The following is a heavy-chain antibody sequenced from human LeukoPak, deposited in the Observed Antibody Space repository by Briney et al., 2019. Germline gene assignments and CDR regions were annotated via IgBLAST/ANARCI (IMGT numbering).Heavy chain of an antibody. CDR1: GFTVSSNY. D-gene: IGHD4-17*01. V-gene: IGHV3-21*01. Sequence: PGGSLRLSCAASGFTVSSNYMSWVRQAPGKGLEWVSSISTGDSDIYNADSVKGRFTISRDNAKNSLYLQMHSPRAEDTAVYYCARARRAYTVPFDYWGQGTLVTVSS. CDR2: ISTGDSDI. J-gene: IGHJ4*02. CDR3: ARARRAYTVPFDY.